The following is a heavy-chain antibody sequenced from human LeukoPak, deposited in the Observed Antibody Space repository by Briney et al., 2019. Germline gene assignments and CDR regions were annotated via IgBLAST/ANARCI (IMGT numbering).Heavy chain of an antibody. CDR3: ARADGYRSGLDYFDY. CDR2: IYYSGST. D-gene: IGHD6-19*01. J-gene: IGHJ4*03. CDR1: GGSISSYY. Sequence: PSETPSDTSTVSGGSISSYYWSWIRQPPGKGLEWIGYIYYSGSTNYNPSLKSRVTISVDTSKNQFSLKLSSVTAADTAVYYCARADGYRSGLDYFDYPGHGNLVTVSS. V-gene: IGHV4-59*01.